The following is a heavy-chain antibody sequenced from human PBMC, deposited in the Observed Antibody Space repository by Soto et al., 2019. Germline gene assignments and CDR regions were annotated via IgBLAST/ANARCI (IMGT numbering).Heavy chain of an antibody. V-gene: IGHV3-23*01. CDR2: FSGRDATT. Sequence: EVQLSESGGGLVQPGGSLRLSCAASGFTFRSYTMSWVRQAPGKGLEWVSSFSGRDATTYYEDSVKGRFTISRDNSKNTLYLQMNSLRAEDTALYFCVRTIVGATKGGWFDPWGQGALVTVSS. J-gene: IGHJ5*02. CDR1: GFTFRSYT. CDR3: VRTIVGATKGGWFDP. D-gene: IGHD1-26*01.